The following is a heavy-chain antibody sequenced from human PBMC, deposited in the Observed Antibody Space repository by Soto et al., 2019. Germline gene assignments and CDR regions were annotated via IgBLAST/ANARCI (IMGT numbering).Heavy chain of an antibody. CDR3: GRTSSAYDY. D-gene: IGHD3-22*01. V-gene: IGHV3-30-3*01. CDR1: GFTFSSYA. J-gene: IGHJ4*02. CDR2: ISYDGSNK. Sequence: GSLRLSCAASGFTFSSYAMHWVRQAPGKGLEWVAVISYDGSNKYYADSVKGRFTISRDNSKNTLYLQMNSLRAEDTAVYYCGRTSSAYDYWGQGTLVTVSS.